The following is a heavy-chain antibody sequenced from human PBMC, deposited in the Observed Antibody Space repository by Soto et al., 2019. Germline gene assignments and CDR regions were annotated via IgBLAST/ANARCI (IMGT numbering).Heavy chain of an antibody. D-gene: IGHD3-16*01. CDR2: IIPVFGST. V-gene: IGHV1-69*01. Sequence: QVQLVQSGAEVKKPGSSVKVSCKASGGTFASYAVSWVRQAPGQGLEWMGGIIPVFGSTNYAQKFQDRVTFTADESTGTVSMELTSLRAEDTAVYYCARDGGLVEISTMGDYRGQGTLVTVSS. J-gene: IGHJ4*02. CDR3: ARDGGLVEISTMGDY. CDR1: GGTFASYA.